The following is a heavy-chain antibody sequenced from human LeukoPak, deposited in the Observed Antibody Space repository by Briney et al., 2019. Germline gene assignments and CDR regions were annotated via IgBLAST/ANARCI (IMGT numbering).Heavy chain of an antibody. CDR1: GYTFTDFG. CDR2: IGAYNGDT. CDR3: ARAGRAVTSHFDS. J-gene: IGHJ4*02. V-gene: IGHV1-18*04. Sequence: GASVKVSCKASGYTFTDFGITWVRQAPGQGLEWVGWIGAYNGDTNSAQKVQGRVTLTTDPSTSTAYMELKGLRSDDTAVYFCARAGRAVTSHFDSWGQGTLVTVSS. D-gene: IGHD4-17*01.